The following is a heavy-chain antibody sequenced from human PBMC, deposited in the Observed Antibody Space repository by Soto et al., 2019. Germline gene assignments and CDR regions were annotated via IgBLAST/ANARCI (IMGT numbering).Heavy chain of an antibody. CDR1: GGSITSGGIY. Sequence: QVKLQESGPGLVQPAQTLSLSCTVSGGSITSGGIYWSWLRQHPRQGLEWIGYIYHSGSTTYNPSLTSRVTISVDTSKNQFSLTVTSLTVADTAVYYGARFNSRSGTEYFDYWGQGTLVTVSS. D-gene: IGHD6-19*01. CDR3: ARFNSRSGTEYFDY. V-gene: IGHV4-31*03. CDR2: IYHSGST. J-gene: IGHJ4*02.